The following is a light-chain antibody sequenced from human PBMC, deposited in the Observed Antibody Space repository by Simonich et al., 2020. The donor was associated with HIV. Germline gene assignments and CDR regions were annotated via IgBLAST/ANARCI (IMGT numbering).Light chain of an antibody. CDR2: DAS. V-gene: IGKV3-11*01. J-gene: IGKJ4*01. CDR1: QSVGSS. Sequence: EIVLTQSPATLSLSPGERATLSCRASQSVGSSLAWYQQKPGQAPRLLIYDASNRATGIPARFSGSGSGTDFTLTISSLEPEDFAVYYCQQRCNWPPALTFGGGTKVKIK. CDR3: QQRCNWPPALT.